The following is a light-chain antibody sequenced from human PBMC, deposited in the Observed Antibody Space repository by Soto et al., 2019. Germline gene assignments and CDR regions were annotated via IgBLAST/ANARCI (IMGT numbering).Light chain of an antibody. CDR2: KAS. CDR1: QSINSW. V-gene: IGKV1-5*03. J-gene: IGKJ1*01. Sequence: DIQMTQSPSTLSASVGDRVTITCRASQSINSWLAWYQHKPGKAPKLLIYKASSLERGVPSRFSGSGSGTEFTLTISTLQPEDFASYYCLQYNSHSWTFGQETKVEMK. CDR3: LQYNSHSWT.